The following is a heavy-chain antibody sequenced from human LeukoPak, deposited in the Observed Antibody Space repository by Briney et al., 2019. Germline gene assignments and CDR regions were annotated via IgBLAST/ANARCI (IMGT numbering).Heavy chain of an antibody. CDR1: GFTFSSYA. V-gene: IGHV3-23*01. D-gene: IGHD3-22*01. CDR2: TSDSGTTT. J-gene: IGHJ4*02. Sequence: GGSLRLSCAASGFTFSSYAMSWVRQAPGKGLEWVSGTSDSGTTTFYADSVKGRFAISRDNSKNTLYLQMNSLRAEDSAVYYCAKGIGSSGYLPFDYWGQGTLVTVSS. CDR3: AKGIGSSGYLPFDY.